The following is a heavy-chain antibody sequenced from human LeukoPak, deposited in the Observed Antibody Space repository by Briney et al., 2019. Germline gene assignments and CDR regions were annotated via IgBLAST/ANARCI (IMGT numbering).Heavy chain of an antibody. CDR1: AFSLSAYN. CDR3: AKEELRSVDY. D-gene: IGHD1-26*01. V-gene: IGHV3-21*01. J-gene: IGHJ4*02. CDR2: ISYTGTYI. Sequence: GGSLRLSCAASAFSLSAYNMNWVRQAPGKGLEWVSSISYTGTYIYYADSVKGRFTISRDNSKNTLYLQMNSLRAEDTAVYYCAKEELRSVDYWGQGTLVTVSS.